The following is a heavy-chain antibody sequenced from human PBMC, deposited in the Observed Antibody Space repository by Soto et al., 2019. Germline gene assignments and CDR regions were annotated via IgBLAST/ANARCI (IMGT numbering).Heavy chain of an antibody. V-gene: IGHV1-18*01. CDR3: ARDVSTVTTDAGYDY. J-gene: IGHJ4*02. CDR1: GYTFTSYG. D-gene: IGHD4-17*01. CDR2: ISAYNGNT. Sequence: ASVKVSCKASGYTFTSYGISWVRQAPGQGLEWMGWISAYNGNTNYAQKLQGRVTMTTDTSTSTAYMELRSLRSDDTAVYYCARDVSTVTTDAGYDYWGQGTLVTVSS.